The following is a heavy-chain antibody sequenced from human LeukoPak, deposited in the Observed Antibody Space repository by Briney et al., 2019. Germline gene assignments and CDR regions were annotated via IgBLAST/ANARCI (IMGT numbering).Heavy chain of an antibody. CDR1: GFTVSTHY. D-gene: IGHD4-17*01. CDR3: ARVPDYGDHTPRRAYDM. Sequence: PGGSLRLSCAASGFTVSTHYMSWVSQAPGKGLEWVSVIYIGGSTHYADSVKDRFVTSRDTSKNSLYLQMNGLRAEDTAVYYCARVPDYGDHTPRRAYDMWGLGTMVTVSS. V-gene: IGHV3-66*01. J-gene: IGHJ3*02. CDR2: IYIGGST.